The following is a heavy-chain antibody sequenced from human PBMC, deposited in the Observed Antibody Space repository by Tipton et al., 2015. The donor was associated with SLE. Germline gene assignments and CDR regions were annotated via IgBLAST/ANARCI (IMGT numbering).Heavy chain of an antibody. J-gene: IGHJ4*02. CDR1: GGSISSHY. V-gene: IGHV4-59*11. CDR2: IYYSGST. D-gene: IGHD4-17*01. Sequence: TLSLTCTVSGGSISSHYWGWIRQPPGKGLEWIGYIYYSGSTNYNPSLKSRVTISVDTSKNQFSLKLNSVTAADTAVYYCARAYGDNPFDYWGQGTLVTVSS. CDR3: ARAYGDNPFDY.